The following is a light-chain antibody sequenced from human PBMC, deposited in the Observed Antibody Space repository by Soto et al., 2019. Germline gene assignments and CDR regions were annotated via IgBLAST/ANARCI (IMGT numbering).Light chain of an antibody. CDR2: SAT. CDR3: QQTYTIPWT. CDR1: QGISSW. Sequence: DIQMTQSPSSVAASVVDRVTITCRASQGISSWLAWYQQKPGKAPKLLIYSATVLQSGVPSRFSGSGSGTDVTLTISRLQPEDSATYYCQQTYTIPWTVGQGTKVDIK. V-gene: IGKV1-12*01. J-gene: IGKJ1*01.